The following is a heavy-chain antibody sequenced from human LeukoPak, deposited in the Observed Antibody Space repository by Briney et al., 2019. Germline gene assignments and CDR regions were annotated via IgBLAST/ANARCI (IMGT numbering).Heavy chain of an antibody. CDR3: ARSNARGTIDS. CDR2: IFYSGST. V-gene: IGHV4-59*08. D-gene: IGHD3-16*01. J-gene: IGHJ4*02. Sequence: PSETLSLTCTVSGASISSYYWSRIRQPPGKGLEWIGYIFYSGSTNYNPSLKSRVTMSVDPSKNQFSLKLSSVTAADTAVYYCARSNARGTIDSWGQGTLVTVSS. CDR1: GASISSYY.